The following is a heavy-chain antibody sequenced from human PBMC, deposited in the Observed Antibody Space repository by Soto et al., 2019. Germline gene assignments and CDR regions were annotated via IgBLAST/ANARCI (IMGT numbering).Heavy chain of an antibody. CDR1: GGSLNSGRNHY. Sequence: PSQALSLPCTVSGGSLNSGRNHYCSRLRQHPGKGLEWIGYIFHSGNTYYNPSLKSRITISVDTSQNQFSLRLSSVTAADTAVYYCARHNPMIVGEWDYWGQGTLVTVSS. D-gene: IGHD3-22*01. V-gene: IGHV4-31*03. CDR2: IFHSGNT. J-gene: IGHJ4*02. CDR3: ARHNPMIVGEWDY.